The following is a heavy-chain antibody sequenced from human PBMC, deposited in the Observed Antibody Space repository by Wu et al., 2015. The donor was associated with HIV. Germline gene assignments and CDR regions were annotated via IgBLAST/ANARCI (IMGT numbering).Heavy chain of an antibody. V-gene: IGHV1-46*01. CDR3: ARGRPEGSGTLPDRCYFDY. Sequence: QVQLVQSGAEMKKPGASVKVSCRASGYTFTSYYMHWVRQAPGQGLEWMGIINPSGGSTTYAQKFQGRLTMTRDTSTSTVYMELSRLRSDDTAVYYCARGRPEGSGTLPDRCYFDYVGPGNAGHRLL. J-gene: IGHJ4*02. D-gene: IGHD3-10*01. CDR1: GYTFTSYY. CDR2: INPSGGST.